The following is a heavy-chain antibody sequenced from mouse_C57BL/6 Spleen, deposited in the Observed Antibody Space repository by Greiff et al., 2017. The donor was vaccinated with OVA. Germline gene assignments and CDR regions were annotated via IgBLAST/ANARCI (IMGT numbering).Heavy chain of an antibody. V-gene: IGHV5-16*01. CDR1: GFTFSDYY. J-gene: IGHJ4*01. Sequence: EVQLVESEGGLVQPGSSMKLSCTASGFTFSDYYMAWVRQVPEKGLEWVANINYDGSSTYYLDSLKSRFIISRDNAKNILYLQMSSLKSEETATYYCARGGDYYGYAMDYWGQGTSVTVSS. CDR2: INYDGSST. CDR3: ARGGDYYGYAMDY. D-gene: IGHD1-1*01.